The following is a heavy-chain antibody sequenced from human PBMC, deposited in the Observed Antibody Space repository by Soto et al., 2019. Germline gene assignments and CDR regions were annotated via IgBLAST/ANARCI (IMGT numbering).Heavy chain of an antibody. D-gene: IGHD4-17*01. V-gene: IGHV1-18*01. CDR3: ARDGTVTNPSYYYYYYGMDV. Sequence: GGSVKVSCKASGYTFTSYGISWVRQAPGQGLEWMGWISAYNGNTNYAQKLQGRVTMTTDTSTSTAYMELRSLRSDDTAVYYRARDGTVTNPSYYYYYYGMDVWGQGTTVTVSS. CDR1: GYTFTSYG. CDR2: ISAYNGNT. J-gene: IGHJ6*02.